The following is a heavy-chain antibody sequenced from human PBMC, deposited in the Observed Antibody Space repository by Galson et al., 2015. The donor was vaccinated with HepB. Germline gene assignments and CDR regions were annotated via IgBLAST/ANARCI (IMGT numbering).Heavy chain of an antibody. CDR2: INTNTGTP. V-gene: IGHV7-4-1*02. J-gene: IGHJ4*02. Sequence: SCKASGYTFTSYAMSWVRQAPGQGLEWMGWINTNTGTPTYAQGFTGRFVFSLDTSVSTAYLQISSLKAEDTAVYYCARGRGYSYGYSDHWGQGTLVTVSS. CDR3: ARGRGYSYGYSDH. CDR1: GYTFTSYA. D-gene: IGHD5-18*01.